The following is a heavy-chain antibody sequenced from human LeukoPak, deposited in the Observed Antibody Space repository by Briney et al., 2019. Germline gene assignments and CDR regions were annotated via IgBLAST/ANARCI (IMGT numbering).Heavy chain of an antibody. CDR1: GGSISGYY. D-gene: IGHD4-11*01. CDR2: IYNSGST. J-gene: IGHJ4*02. V-gene: IGHV4-59*01. Sequence: PSETLSLTCTVSGGSISGYYCSWIRQPPGQGLEWNGYIYNSGSTTYNPSLKSRVTISVDTSKNQFSLRLRSVTAVDTAVYYCARDGLQGSILGGQGTRVTVSS. CDR3: ARDGLQGSIL.